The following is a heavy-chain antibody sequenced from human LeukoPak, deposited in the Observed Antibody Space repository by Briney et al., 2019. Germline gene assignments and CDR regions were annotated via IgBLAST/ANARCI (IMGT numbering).Heavy chain of an antibody. CDR3: ASRYYYDSSGYFLY. Sequence: SETLSLTCTVSFNSIRSSSYYWGWIRQFPGKGLEWIGYIYYTGSTYYSSSLKRRVTISVDTSNNQFSLRLNSVTAADTAVYYCASRYYYDSSGYFLYWGQGTLVTVSS. V-gene: IGHV4-39*01. J-gene: IGHJ4*02. CDR1: FNSIRSSSYY. CDR2: IYYTGST. D-gene: IGHD3-22*01.